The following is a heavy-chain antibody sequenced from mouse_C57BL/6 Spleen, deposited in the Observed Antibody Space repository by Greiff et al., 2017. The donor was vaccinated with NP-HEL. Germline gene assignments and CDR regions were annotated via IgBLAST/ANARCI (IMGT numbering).Heavy chain of an antibody. V-gene: IGHV1-82*01. Sequence: QVQLKESGPELVKPGASVKISCKASGYAFSSSWMNWVKQRPGKGLEWIGRIYPGDGDTNYNGKFKGKATLTADKSSSTAYMQLSSLTSEDSAVYFCAREEPITTGVADWYFDVWGTGTTVTVSS. D-gene: IGHD1-1*01. CDR2: IYPGDGDT. J-gene: IGHJ1*03. CDR1: GYAFSSSW. CDR3: AREEPITTGVADWYFDV.